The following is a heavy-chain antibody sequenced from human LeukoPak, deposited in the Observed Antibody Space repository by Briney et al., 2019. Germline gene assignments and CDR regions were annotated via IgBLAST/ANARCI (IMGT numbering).Heavy chain of an antibody. J-gene: IGHJ4*02. CDR3: ATQDHTNYDYIWGSYRYSSRGEVDY. Sequence: PGGSLRLSCAASGFTFSSYAMSWVRQAPGKGLEWVSAISGSGGSTYYADSVKGRFTISRDNSKNTLYLQMNSLRAEDTAVYYCATQDHTNYDYIWGSYRYSSRGEVDYWGQGTLVTVSS. CDR2: ISGSGGST. V-gene: IGHV3-23*01. CDR1: GFTFSSYA. D-gene: IGHD3-16*02.